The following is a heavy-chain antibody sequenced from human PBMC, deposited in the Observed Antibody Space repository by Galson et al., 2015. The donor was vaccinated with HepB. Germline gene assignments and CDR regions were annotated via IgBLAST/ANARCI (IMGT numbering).Heavy chain of an antibody. Sequence: SLRLSCAASGFTFSSYAMHWVRQAPGKGLEWVAVISYDGSNKYYADSVKGRFTIPRDNSKNTLYLQMNSLRAEDTAVYYCAREGIAVALDAFDIWGQGTMVTVSS. V-gene: IGHV3-30-3*01. J-gene: IGHJ3*02. CDR3: AREGIAVALDAFDI. CDR2: ISYDGSNK. CDR1: GFTFSSYA. D-gene: IGHD6-19*01.